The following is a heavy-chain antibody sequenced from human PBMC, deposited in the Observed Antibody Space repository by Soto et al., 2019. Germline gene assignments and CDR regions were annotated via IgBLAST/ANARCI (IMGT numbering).Heavy chain of an antibody. D-gene: IGHD5-12*01. J-gene: IGHJ6*03. CDR2: INPNSGGT. V-gene: IGHV1-2*04. Sequence: AAGKVSWEASGYTLTGYYMHWGRQAPGQGLEWMGWINPNSGGTNYAQKFQGWVTMTRDTSISTAYMELSRLRSDDTAVYYCARDSGTSGYDAYPSDYYYYMDVWXKXTTVTVSS. CDR3: ARDSGTSGYDAYPSDYYYYMDV. CDR1: GYTLTGYY.